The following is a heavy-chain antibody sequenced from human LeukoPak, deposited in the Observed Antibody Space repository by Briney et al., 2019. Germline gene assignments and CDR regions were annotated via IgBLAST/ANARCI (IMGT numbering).Heavy chain of an antibody. CDR1: GGSISSCY. CDR3: ARSPFNWNDDYFDY. J-gene: IGHJ4*02. Sequence: SETLSLTCTVSGGSISSCYWSWIRQPPGKGLEWIGYIYYSGSTNYNPSLKSRVTISVDTSKNQFSLKLSSVTAADTAVYYCARSPFNWNDDYFDYWGQGTLVTVSS. V-gene: IGHV4-59*08. CDR2: IYYSGST. D-gene: IGHD1-20*01.